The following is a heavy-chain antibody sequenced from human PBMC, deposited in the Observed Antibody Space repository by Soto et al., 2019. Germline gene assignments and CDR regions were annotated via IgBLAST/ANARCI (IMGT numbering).Heavy chain of an antibody. J-gene: IGHJ3*02. CDR2: ISAYNGNT. V-gene: IGHV1-18*01. Sequence: QVQLVQSGAEVKKPGASVKVSCKASGYTFTSYGISWVRQAPGQGLEWMGWISAYNGNTNYAQKLQGRVTMTTDTSTRTAYMELRSLRSDDTAVYYCARDRTTGTPEGGAFDIWGQGTMVTVSS. CDR3: ARDRTTGTPEGGAFDI. CDR1: GYTFTSYG. D-gene: IGHD1-1*01.